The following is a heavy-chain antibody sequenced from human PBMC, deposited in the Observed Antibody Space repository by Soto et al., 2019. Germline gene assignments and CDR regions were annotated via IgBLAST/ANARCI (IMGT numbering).Heavy chain of an antibody. CDR2: IWYDGSNK. D-gene: IGHD6-13*01. CDR1: GFTFSSYG. J-gene: IGHJ6*02. V-gene: IGHV3-33*01. Sequence: QVQLVESGGGVVQPGRSLRLSCAASGFTFSSYGMHWVRQAPGKGLEWVAVIWYDGSNKYYADSVKGRFTISRDNSKNTLYLQMNSVRAEDTAVYYCARDGAAAAGFYYYGMDVWGQGTTVTVSS. CDR3: ARDGAAAAGFYYYGMDV.